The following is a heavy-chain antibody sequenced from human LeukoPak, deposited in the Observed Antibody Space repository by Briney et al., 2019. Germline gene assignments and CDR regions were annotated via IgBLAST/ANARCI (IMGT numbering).Heavy chain of an antibody. J-gene: IGHJ5*02. V-gene: IGHV1-8*01. CDR1: GYTFTSYD. Sequence: ASVKVSCKASGYTFTSYDINWVRQATGQGLEWMGWMNPNSGNTGYAQKFQGRVTMTRSTSISTAYMELSSLRSEDTAVYYCARRLLWFGGYNWFDPWGQGTLVTVSS. CDR2: MNPNSGNT. CDR3: ARRLLWFGGYNWFDP. D-gene: IGHD3-10*01.